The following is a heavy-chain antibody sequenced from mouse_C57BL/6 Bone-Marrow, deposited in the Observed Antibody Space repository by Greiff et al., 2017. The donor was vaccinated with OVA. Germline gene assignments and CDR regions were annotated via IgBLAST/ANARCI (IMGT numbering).Heavy chain of an antibody. D-gene: IGHD1-1*01. CDR1: GYTFTSYN. J-gene: IGHJ2*01. Sequence: QVQLQQSGAELVRPGASVKMSCKASGYTFTSYNMHWVKQTPRQGLEWIGAIYPGNGDTSYNQKLKGKATLTVDKSSSTAYMQLSSLTSEDSAVYFSARAEVTTVVVPFDYWGQGTTLTVSS. V-gene: IGHV1-12*01. CDR3: ARAEVTTVVVPFDY. CDR2: IYPGNGDT.